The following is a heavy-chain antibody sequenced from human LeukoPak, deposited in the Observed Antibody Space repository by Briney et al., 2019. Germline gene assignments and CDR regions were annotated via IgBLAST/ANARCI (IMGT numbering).Heavy chain of an antibody. CDR1: GFTFSSYG. D-gene: IGHD6-13*01. CDR3: AKDRYSSSWSHYYYYYMDV. Sequence: GGSLRLSCAASGFTFSSYGMHWVRQAPGKGLEWVAFIRYDGSNKYYADSVKGRFTISRDNSKNTLYLQMNSLRAEDTAVYYCAKDRYSSSWSHYYYYYMDVWGKGTTVTISS. CDR2: IRYDGSNK. J-gene: IGHJ6*03. V-gene: IGHV3-30*02.